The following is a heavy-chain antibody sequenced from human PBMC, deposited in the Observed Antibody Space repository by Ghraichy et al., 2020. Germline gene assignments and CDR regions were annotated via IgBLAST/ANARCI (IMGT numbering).Heavy chain of an antibody. CDR1: GYTFIDYA. D-gene: IGHD7-27*01. Sequence: SVKVSCKVSGYTFIDYAMHWLRQAPGQRLEWLGWIKTGNGNTRYSQKFQGRVTITRDTSASTAYMELSTVTSEDTAVYYCAELGDTSDVWGQGTTVTVSS. CDR2: IKTGNGNT. J-gene: IGHJ3*01. V-gene: IGHV1-3*04. CDR3: AELGDTSDV.